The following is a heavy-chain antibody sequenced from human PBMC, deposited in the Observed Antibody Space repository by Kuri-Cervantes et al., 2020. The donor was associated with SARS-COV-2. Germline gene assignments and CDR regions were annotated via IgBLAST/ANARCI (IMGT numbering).Heavy chain of an antibody. D-gene: IGHD5-12*01. CDR2: IRNGGST. CDR1: GGSIGSSHY. V-gene: IGHV4-39*01. J-gene: IGHJ4*02. CDR3: ARLEWLYDY. Sequence: SETLSLTCTVSGGSIGSSHYWGWIRQPPGKGLEWIGSIRNGGSTYFNPSLKSRVSISVDTSKNHVSLRLTSVTAADTAVYFCARLEWLYDYWGQGTPVTVSS.